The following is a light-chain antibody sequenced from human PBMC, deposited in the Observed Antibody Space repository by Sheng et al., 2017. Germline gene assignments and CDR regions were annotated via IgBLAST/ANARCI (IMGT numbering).Light chain of an antibody. V-gene: IGKV3-15*01. CDR3: QQYSSFWVS. J-gene: IGKJ4*01. CDR2: GAS. Sequence: EIVMTQSPATLSVSPGERATLSCRASQSVGSKLAWYQRKPGQSPRLLIYGASTRATGIPARFSGSGSGTEFTLTITSLQPDDFATYYCQQYSSFWVSFGGGTKVEIK. CDR1: QSVGSK.